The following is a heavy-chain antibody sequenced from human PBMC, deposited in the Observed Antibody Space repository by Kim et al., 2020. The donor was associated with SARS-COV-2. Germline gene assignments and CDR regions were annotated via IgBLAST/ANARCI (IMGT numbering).Heavy chain of an antibody. D-gene: IGHD4-17*01. J-gene: IGHJ4*02. Sequence: GGSLRLSCAASGFTFSSYAMHWVRQAPGKGLEWVAVISYDGNNKYYADSVKGRFTISRDNSKNTLYLQMNSLRAEDTAVYYCARDLDDYGDSFDYWGQGTLVTVSS. CDR2: ISYDGNNK. CDR1: GFTFSSYA. CDR3: ARDLDDYGDSFDY. V-gene: IGHV3-30*04.